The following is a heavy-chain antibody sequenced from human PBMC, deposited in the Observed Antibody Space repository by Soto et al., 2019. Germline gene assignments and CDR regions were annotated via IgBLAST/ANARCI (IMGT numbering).Heavy chain of an antibody. J-gene: IGHJ6*02. Sequence: PSETLSLTCTVSGGSISSSSYYWGWIRQPPGKGLEWIGYIYYSGSTNYNPSLKSRVTISVDTSKNQFSLKLSSVTAADTAVYYCARDRYDSSGYYYYYGMDVWGQGTTVTVSS. CDR2: IYYSGST. CDR1: GGSISSSSYY. D-gene: IGHD3-22*01. CDR3: ARDRYDSSGYYYYYGMDV. V-gene: IGHV4-61*01.